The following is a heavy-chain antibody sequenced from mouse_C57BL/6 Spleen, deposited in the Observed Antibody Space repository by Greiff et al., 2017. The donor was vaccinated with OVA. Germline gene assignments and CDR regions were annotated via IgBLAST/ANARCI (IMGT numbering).Heavy chain of an antibody. J-gene: IGHJ3*01. Sequence: QVQLQQSGPELVKPGASVKISCKASGYAFSSSWMNWVKQRTGKGLEWIGRIYPGDGDTNYNGKFKGKATLTADKSSSTAYMQLSSLTSEDSAVYFCAREGIYYDYDWFAYWGQGTLVTVSA. D-gene: IGHD2-4*01. CDR2: IYPGDGDT. CDR3: AREGIYYDYDWFAY. V-gene: IGHV1-82*01. CDR1: GYAFSSSW.